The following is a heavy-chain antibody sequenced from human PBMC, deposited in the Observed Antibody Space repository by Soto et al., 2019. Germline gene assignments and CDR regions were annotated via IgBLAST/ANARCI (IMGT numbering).Heavy chain of an antibody. D-gene: IGHD3-22*01. CDR1: GYTFSSYG. CDR2: ISPYNDDT. Sequence: QAQLVQSGVEVKKPGASVKVSCKASGYTFSSYGINWVRQSPGQGLEWLGWISPYNDDTKYAQKLQGRVTMTTDPSSRTAYMALRSLRSDDTAVYFCARGGYYDSSGSRNYHYYGMDVWGQGTTVTVSS. CDR3: ARGGYYDSSGSRNYHYYGMDV. J-gene: IGHJ6*02. V-gene: IGHV1-18*01.